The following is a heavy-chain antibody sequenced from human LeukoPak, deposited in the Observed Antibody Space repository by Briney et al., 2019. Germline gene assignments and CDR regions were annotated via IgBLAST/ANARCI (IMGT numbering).Heavy chain of an antibody. D-gene: IGHD3-22*01. J-gene: IGHJ4*02. V-gene: IGHV4-59*08. Sequence: SQRLSLTCTVSAASISSYYCSWIRQLPGGWLEWIGYIYYSGRTNYNPSLKSRVTISVDTSKNQFSLKLSSVTAADTAVYYCARHSSLGYYDSSGYYGASYYFDYWGQGTLVTVSS. CDR1: AASISSYY. CDR3: ARHSSLGYYDSSGYYGASYYFDY. CDR2: IYYSGRT.